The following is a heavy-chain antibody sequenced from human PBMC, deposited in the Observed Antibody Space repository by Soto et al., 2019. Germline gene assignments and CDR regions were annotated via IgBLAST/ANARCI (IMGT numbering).Heavy chain of an antibody. CDR3: ARGPTDYYDNSGNYFLDY. CDR2: ISTYNGNT. V-gene: IGHV1-18*01. D-gene: IGHD3-22*01. CDR1: GYTFTTYG. J-gene: IGHJ4*02. Sequence: QVQLVQSGAEVKKPGASVKVSCKASGYTFTTYGMSWVRQAPGQGLDWMGWISTYNGNTKYAERLQGRVTMPTDTTTCTAYMELRSLRSDDTAVYYCARGPTDYYDNSGNYFLDYWGQGTLVTVSS.